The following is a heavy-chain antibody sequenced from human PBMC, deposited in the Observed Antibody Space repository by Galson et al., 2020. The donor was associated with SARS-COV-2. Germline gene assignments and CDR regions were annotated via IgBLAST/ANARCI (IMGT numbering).Heavy chain of an antibody. CDR3: ARDLVDYGMDV. CDR1: GFTVSSNY. V-gene: IGHV3-53*01. CDR2: IYSGGST. J-gene: IGHJ6*02. Sequence: QAGGSLRLSCAASGFTVSSNYMSWVRQAPGKGLEWGSVIYSGGSTYYADSVKGRFTISRDNSKNTLYLQMNSLRAEDTAVYYCARDLVDYGMDVWGQGTTVTVSS. D-gene: IGHD3-9*01.